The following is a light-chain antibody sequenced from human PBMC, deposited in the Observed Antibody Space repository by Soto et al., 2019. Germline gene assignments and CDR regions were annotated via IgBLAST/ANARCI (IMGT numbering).Light chain of an antibody. Sequence: DIQMTQSPSSVSASVGDRVTITCRASQGISSWLAWYQQKSGKAPKLLIYASSSLQSGVPSRFSGSGSGTDITRIISSLQPEDFATYDCQQSNNFPLTFGGGTKVELK. CDR1: QGISSW. CDR2: ASS. CDR3: QQSNNFPLT. J-gene: IGKJ4*01. V-gene: IGKV1-12*01.